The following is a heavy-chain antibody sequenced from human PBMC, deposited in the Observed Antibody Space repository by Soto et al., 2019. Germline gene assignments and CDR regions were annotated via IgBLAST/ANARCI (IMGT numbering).Heavy chain of an antibody. CDR3: ATAEYDFWSAYEGPFDY. CDR1: GYTLTELS. D-gene: IGHD3-3*01. Sequence: ASVNVSCKVSGYTLTELSMHLVRQAPGKGLEWMGGFDPEDGETIYAQKFQGRVTMTEDTSTDTAYMELSSLRSEDTAVYYCATAEYDFWSAYEGPFDYWGQGTLVTVSS. CDR2: FDPEDGET. V-gene: IGHV1-24*01. J-gene: IGHJ4*02.